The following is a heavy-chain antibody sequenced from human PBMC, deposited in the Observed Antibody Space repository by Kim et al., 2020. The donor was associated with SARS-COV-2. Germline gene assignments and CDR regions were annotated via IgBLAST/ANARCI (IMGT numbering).Heavy chain of an antibody. V-gene: IGHV1-3*01. J-gene: IGHJ3*01. Sequence: KFQGRLTITRDTSASTAYMELNSLRSEDTAVYYCAREGHEGGYLTWGQGTMVTVSS. D-gene: IGHD3-22*01. CDR3: AREGHEGGYLT.